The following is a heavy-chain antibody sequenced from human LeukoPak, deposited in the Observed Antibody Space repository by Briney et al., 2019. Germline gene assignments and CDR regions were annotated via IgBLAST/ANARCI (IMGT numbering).Heavy chain of an antibody. CDR1: GFTFDDYT. D-gene: IGHD5-12*01. CDR2: ISWDGGST. Sequence: GGSLRLSCAASGFTFDDYTMHWVRQAPGKGLEWVSLISWDGGSTYYADSVKGRFTISRDNSKNSLYLQMNSLRTEDTALYYCAKDGGYSGYDFYYSMDVWGQGTTVTVS. CDR3: AKDGGYSGYDFYYSMDV. V-gene: IGHV3-43*01. J-gene: IGHJ6*02.